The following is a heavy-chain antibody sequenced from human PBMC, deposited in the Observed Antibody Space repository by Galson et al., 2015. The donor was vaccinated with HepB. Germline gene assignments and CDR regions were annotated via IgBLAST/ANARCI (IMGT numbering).Heavy chain of an antibody. V-gene: IGHV3-7*01. CDR3: VRSLDV. Sequence: SLRLSCAASGFTFSTYWMHWVRQAPGKGLEWVAQINPNGSDKYYVDSVKGRFTISRDNAKSSVHLQMNSLRAEDTAVYYCVRSLDVWGQGTTVTVFS. J-gene: IGHJ6*02. CDR1: GFTFSTYW. CDR2: INPNGSDK.